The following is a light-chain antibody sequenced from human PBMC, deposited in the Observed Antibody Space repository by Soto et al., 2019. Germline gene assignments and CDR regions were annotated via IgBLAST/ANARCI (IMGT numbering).Light chain of an antibody. V-gene: IGLV2-8*01. J-gene: IGLJ3*02. CDR3: SSYAGSNNWV. Sequence: QSDLTQPPSASGSPGQSVTISCTGTSSDVGDYNYVSWYQQHPGKAPKLMIYEVSKRPSGVPDRFSGSKSGNTASLTVSGLQAEDEADYYCSSYAGSNNWVFGGGTKVTVL. CDR1: SSDVGDYNY. CDR2: EVS.